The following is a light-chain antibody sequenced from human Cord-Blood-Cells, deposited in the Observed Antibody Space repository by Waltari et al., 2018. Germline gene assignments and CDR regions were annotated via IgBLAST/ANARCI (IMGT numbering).Light chain of an antibody. J-gene: IGLJ3*02. CDR2: LNSDGSH. CDR3: KTWGTGIQV. V-gene: IGLV4-69*01. Sequence: QLVLTQSPSASASLGASVTLTCPLSSGHSSYAIAWHQQHPEKGPRYLMKLNSDGSHSKGDGLPVRFSGSSYGAVRYLTIASRQSADEADYYCKTWGTGIQVFGGGTKLTVL. CDR1: SGHSSYA.